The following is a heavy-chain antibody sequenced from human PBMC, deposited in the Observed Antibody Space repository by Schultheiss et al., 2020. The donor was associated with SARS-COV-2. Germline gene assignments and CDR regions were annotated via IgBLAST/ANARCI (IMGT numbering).Heavy chain of an antibody. V-gene: IGHV4-34*01. CDR1: GGSFSGYY. CDR2: INHSGST. CDR3: ASTVRGYYYYYGMDV. J-gene: IGHJ6*02. Sequence: SETLSLTCAVYGGSFSGYYWSWIRQPPGKGLEWIGEINHSGSTNYNPSLKSRVTISVDTSKNQFSLKLSSVTAADTAVYYCASTVRGYYYYYGMDVWGQGTTVTVSS. D-gene: IGHD4-11*01.